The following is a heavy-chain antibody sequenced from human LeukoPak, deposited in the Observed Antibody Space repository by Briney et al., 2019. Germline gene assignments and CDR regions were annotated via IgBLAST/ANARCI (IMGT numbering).Heavy chain of an antibody. CDR2: IYYSGST. D-gene: IGHD3-16*01. CDR3: AREGGRAFDY. CDR1: GGSISSYY. Sequence: SETLSLTFTVSGGSISSYYWSWIRQPPGKGLEWIGYIYYSGSTNYNPSLKSRVTISVDTSKNQFSLKLSSVTAADTAVYYCAREGGRAFDYWGQGTLVTVSS. J-gene: IGHJ4*02. V-gene: IGHV4-59*01.